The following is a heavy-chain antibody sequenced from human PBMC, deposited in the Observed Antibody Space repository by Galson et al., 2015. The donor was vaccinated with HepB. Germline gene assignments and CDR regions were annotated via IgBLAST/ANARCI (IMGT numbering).Heavy chain of an antibody. CDR3: AALGAWWPRGGAFDI. D-gene: IGHD5-12*01. J-gene: IGHJ3*02. CDR2: INPSGGST. V-gene: IGHV1-46*03. CDR1: GYTFTSYY. Sequence: SVKVSCKASGYTFTSYYMHWVRQAPGQGLEWMGIINPSGGSTSYAQKFQGRVTMTRDTSTSTVYMELSSLRSEDTAVYYCAALGAWWPRGGAFDIWGQGTMVTVSS.